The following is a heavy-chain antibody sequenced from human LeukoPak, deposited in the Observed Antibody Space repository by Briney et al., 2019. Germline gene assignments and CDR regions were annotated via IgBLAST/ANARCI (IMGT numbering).Heavy chain of an antibody. Sequence: GGSLRLSCAASGFTFSSYGMTWVRQAPGKGLEWVSYISSSSSTIYYAASVKGRFTISRDNAKNSLYLQLYSLRAEDTAVYYCARSLVVGATYPYHWGQGTLVTVSS. D-gene: IGHD1-26*01. CDR2: ISSSSSTI. CDR1: GFTFSSYG. J-gene: IGHJ5*02. CDR3: ARSLVVGATYPYH. V-gene: IGHV3-48*04.